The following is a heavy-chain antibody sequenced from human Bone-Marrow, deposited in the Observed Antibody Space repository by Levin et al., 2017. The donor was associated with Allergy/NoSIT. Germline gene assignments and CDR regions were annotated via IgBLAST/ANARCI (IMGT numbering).Heavy chain of an antibody. J-gene: IGHJ4*02. V-gene: IGHV4-34*01. Sequence: SETLSLTCAVYGGSFSGYYWSWIRQPPGKGLEWIGEINHSGSTNYNPSLKSRVTISVDTSKNQFSLKLSSVTAADTAVYYCARALYSSGLRGFKHFDYWGQGTLVTVSS. D-gene: IGHD6-19*01. CDR3: ARALYSSGLRGFKHFDY. CDR1: GGSFSGYY. CDR2: INHSGST.